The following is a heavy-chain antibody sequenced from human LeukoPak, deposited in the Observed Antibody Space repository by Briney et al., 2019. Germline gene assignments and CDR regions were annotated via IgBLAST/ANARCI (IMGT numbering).Heavy chain of an antibody. CDR2: ISSSSSTI. CDR3: ATRRYSSRDY. J-gene: IGHJ4*02. Sequence: GGSLRLSCAASEFTFSSYNMNWVRQAPGKGLEWVSYISSSSSTIYYADSVKGRFTISRDNSKNTLYLQMNSLRAEDTAVYYCATRRYSSRDYWGQGTLVTVSS. CDR1: EFTFSSYN. D-gene: IGHD6-13*01. V-gene: IGHV3-48*01.